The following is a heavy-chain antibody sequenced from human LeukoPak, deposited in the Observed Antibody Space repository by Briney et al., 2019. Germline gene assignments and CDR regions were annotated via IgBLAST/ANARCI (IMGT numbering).Heavy chain of an antibody. J-gene: IGHJ6*03. V-gene: IGHV3-30*02. CDR2: IRYDGSNK. D-gene: IGHD6-19*01. CDR3: AKDPAGYSSGWSGGYYYMDV. CDR1: GFTFCSYG. Sequence: PGGSLRLSCAASGFTFCSYGMHWLRQAPGKGLEWVAFIRYDGSNKYYADSVKGRFTISRDNSKNTLYLQMNSLRAEDTAVYYCAKDPAGYSSGWSGGYYYMDVWGKGTTVTVSS.